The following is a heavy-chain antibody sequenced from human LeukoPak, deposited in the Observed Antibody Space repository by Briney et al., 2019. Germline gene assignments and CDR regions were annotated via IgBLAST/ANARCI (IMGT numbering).Heavy chain of an antibody. CDR2: IYYSGST. J-gene: IGHJ3*02. V-gene: IGHV4-59*01. Sequence: SETLSLTCTVSGGPISSYHWSWIRQPPGKGLEWIGYIYYSGSTNYNPSLKSRVTISVDTSKNQFSLNLSSVTAADTAVYYCARDLGSSWYTDAFDIWGQGTMVTVSS. CDR3: ARDLGSSWYTDAFDI. D-gene: IGHD6-13*01. CDR1: GGPISSYH.